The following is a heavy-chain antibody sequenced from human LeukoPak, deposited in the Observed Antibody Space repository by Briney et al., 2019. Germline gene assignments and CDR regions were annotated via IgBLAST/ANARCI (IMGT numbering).Heavy chain of an antibody. CDR1: GSTFSNYA. CDR2: ISGSGGST. Sequence: PGGSLRLSCAASGSTFSNYAMSWVRQAPGKGLEWVSAISGSGGSTYYADSVKGRFTISRDNSKNTLYLQMNSLRAEDTAVYYCAKDQVGYCSSTSCYDVNWFDPWGQGTLVTVSS. V-gene: IGHV3-23*01. CDR3: AKDQVGYCSSTSCYDVNWFDP. D-gene: IGHD2-2*01. J-gene: IGHJ5*02.